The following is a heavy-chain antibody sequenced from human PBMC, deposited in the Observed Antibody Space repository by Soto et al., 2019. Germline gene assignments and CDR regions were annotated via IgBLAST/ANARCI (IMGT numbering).Heavy chain of an antibody. J-gene: IGHJ6*02. Sequence: QVQLVQSGAEVKKPGSSVKVSCKASGGTFSSYAISWVRQAPGQGLEWMGGIIPIFGTANYAQEFQGRVTITADESTSTAYMELSSLRSEDTAVYYCARDPGYCSSTSCVIPRESPYYYYYGMDVWGQGTTVTVSS. CDR1: GGTFSSYA. CDR2: IIPIFGTA. V-gene: IGHV1-69*01. CDR3: ARDPGYCSSTSCVIPRESPYYYYYGMDV. D-gene: IGHD2-2*01.